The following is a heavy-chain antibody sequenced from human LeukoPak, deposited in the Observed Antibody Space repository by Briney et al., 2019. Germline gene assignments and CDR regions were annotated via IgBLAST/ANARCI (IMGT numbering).Heavy chain of an antibody. Sequence: SSETLSLTCTVSGGSISSYYWSWIRQPPGRGLEWIGYTSYSGSTDYNPSLRSRVTLSGDSSKNQLSLKLSSVTAADTAVYYCGRRTSYDTLTGYTYWYFDLWGRGTLVTVSS. CDR2: TSYSGST. CDR3: GRRTSYDTLTGYTYWYFDL. V-gene: IGHV4-59*01. D-gene: IGHD3-9*01. J-gene: IGHJ2*01. CDR1: GGSISSYY.